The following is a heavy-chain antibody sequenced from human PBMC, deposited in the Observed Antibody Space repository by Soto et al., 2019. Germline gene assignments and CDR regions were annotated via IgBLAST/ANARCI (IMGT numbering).Heavy chain of an antibody. CDR2: IIPIFGTA. J-gene: IGHJ6*02. CDR3: ARDQWEKRWLQRNYGMDV. CDR1: GGTFSSYA. D-gene: IGHD1-26*01. V-gene: IGHV1-69*13. Sequence: GAAVKVSCKASGGTFSSYAISWVRQAPGQGLEWMGGIIPIFGTANYAQKFQGRVTITADESTSTAYMELSSLRSEDTAVYYCARDQWEKRWLQRNYGMDVWGQGTTVTVSS.